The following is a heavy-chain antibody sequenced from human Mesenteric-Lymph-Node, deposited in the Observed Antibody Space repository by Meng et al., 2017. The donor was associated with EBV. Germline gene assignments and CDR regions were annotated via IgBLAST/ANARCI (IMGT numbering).Heavy chain of an antibody. J-gene: IGHJ4*02. Sequence: VPSSQSGAAVQKPGASVKASCKASGYTFTNYAFHWRRQGPGQGFEWMGWVSAYNGNTEYPQKFQGRVAMTTDTSTTTVYMELRSLRPDDTATYYCVRTSVYSSGFSDFWGQGTLVTVSS. CDR3: VRTSVYSSGFSDF. V-gene: IGHV1-18*01. CDR1: GYTFTNYA. CDR2: VSAYNGNT. D-gene: IGHD6-19*01.